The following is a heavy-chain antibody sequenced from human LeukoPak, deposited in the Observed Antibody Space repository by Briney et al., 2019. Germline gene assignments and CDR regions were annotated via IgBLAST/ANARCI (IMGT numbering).Heavy chain of an antibody. J-gene: IGHJ4*02. D-gene: IGHD3-22*01. V-gene: IGHV4-39*01. CDR1: GGSISSSSYY. Sequence: SETLSLTCTVSGGSISSSSYYWGWIRQPPGKGLEWIGSIYYSGSTYYNPSLKSRVTISVDTSKNQSSLKLSSVTAADTAVYYCARLLDSSGPGDYWGQGTLVTVSS. CDR3: ARLLDSSGPGDY. CDR2: IYYSGST.